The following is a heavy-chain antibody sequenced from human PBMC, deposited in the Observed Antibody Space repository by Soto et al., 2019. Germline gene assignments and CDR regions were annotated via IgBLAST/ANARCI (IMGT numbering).Heavy chain of an antibody. Sequence: QVQLVQSRAEVKKPGASVKVSCKASGYTFTSYGISWVRQAPGQGLEWMGWISAYNGNTNYAQKLQGRVTMTTDTSMSTAYMDLRSLTSDDTAVYACARDRGCGSYSFDYCNQGTLVTVSS. CDR1: GYTFTSYG. J-gene: IGHJ4*02. D-gene: IGHD3-16*01. CDR2: ISAYNGNT. V-gene: IGHV1-18*01. CDR3: ARDRGCGSYSFDY.